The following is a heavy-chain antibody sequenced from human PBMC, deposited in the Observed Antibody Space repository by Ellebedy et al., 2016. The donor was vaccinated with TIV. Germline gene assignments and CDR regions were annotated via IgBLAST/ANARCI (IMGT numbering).Heavy chain of an antibody. Sequence: GESLKISCAASGFIFSNYWMSWVRQAPGKGLEWVSTISNTGGRTYYADSVEGRFTISRDNSKKTLYLQMNSLRAEDTAVYYCAKGRGGGSDSSAPRYYFDYWGLGTLVTVSS. V-gene: IGHV3-23*01. J-gene: IGHJ4*02. CDR2: ISNTGGRT. CDR1: GFIFSNYW. D-gene: IGHD3-22*01. CDR3: AKGRGGGSDSSAPRYYFDY.